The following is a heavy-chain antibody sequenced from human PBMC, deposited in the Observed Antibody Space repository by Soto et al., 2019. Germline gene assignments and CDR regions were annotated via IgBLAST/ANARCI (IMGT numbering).Heavy chain of an antibody. V-gene: IGHV3-23*01. CDR2: INSSGGRT. J-gene: IGHJ4*02. Sequence: GGSLRLSCAASGFPFSTYAMSWVRQAPGKGLEWVSTINSSGGRTYSPDSVKGRFTISRDNSKNTLFLQMNSLRAEDTAVYYCARESGGQYFDSWGQGTLVTVSS. D-gene: IGHD2-15*01. CDR1: GFPFSTYA. CDR3: ARESGGQYFDS.